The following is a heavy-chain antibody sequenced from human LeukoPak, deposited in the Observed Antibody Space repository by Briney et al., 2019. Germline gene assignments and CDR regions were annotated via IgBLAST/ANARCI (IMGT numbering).Heavy chain of an antibody. CDR1: GYTFTSYG. Sequence: ASVKVSCKASGYTFTSYGISWVRQAPGQGLEWMGWISAYNGNTNYAQKLQGRVTMTTDTSTSTAYMELRSLRSDDTAVYYCARSPQKDILTGYSPHPSYYFDYWGQGTLVTVSS. J-gene: IGHJ4*02. CDR2: ISAYNGNT. V-gene: IGHV1-18*01. CDR3: ARSPQKDILTGYSPHPSYYFDY. D-gene: IGHD3-9*01.